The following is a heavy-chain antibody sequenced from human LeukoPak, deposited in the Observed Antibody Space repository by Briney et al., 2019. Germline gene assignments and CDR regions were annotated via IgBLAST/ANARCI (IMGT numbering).Heavy chain of an antibody. CDR3: AKRGHYSINWYHYFDY. V-gene: IGHV3-30*18. J-gene: IGHJ4*02. D-gene: IGHD6-13*01. Sequence: GGSLRLSCAASGFTFSTYGLHWVRQAPGKGLEYVAAIASNGGSEYYAASVKGRFTISRVNSKNTLFLQMNSLRPDDTAVYYCAKRGHYSINWYHYFDYWGQGTLVTVSS. CDR2: IASNGGSE. CDR1: GFTFSTYG.